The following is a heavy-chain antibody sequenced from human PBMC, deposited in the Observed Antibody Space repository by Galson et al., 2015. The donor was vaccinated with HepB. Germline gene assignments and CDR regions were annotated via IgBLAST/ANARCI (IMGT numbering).Heavy chain of an antibody. Sequence: SLRLSCAASGFTFSSYSMNWVRQAPGKGLEWVSYISSSSSTIYYADSVKGRFTISRDNAKNSLYLQMNSLRDEDTAVYYCARDNLAAVSSHGAFDIWGQGTMVTVSS. V-gene: IGHV3-48*02. D-gene: IGHD6-25*01. J-gene: IGHJ3*02. CDR1: GFTFSSYS. CDR2: ISSSSSTI. CDR3: ARDNLAAVSSHGAFDI.